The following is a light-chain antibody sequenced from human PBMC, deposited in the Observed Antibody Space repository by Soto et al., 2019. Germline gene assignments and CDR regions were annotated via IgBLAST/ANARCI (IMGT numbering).Light chain of an antibody. CDR1: QSVSSN. V-gene: IGKV3-15*01. CDR3: QQYNNWPSWT. J-gene: IGKJ1*01. CDR2: GAS. Sequence: EIVMTQSPATLSMSPGERATLSCRASQSVSSNLAWYQQKPGQAPRLLIYGASTRATGIPARFRGSGFGTDFTLTISSLQSEDFAVYYCQQYNNWPSWTFGQGTKV.